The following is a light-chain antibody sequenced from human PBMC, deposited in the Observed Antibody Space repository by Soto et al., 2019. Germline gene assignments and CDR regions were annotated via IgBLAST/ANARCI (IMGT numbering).Light chain of an antibody. CDR1: RSFGVG. CDR2: KFS. Sequence: QIPSSPSPLSASVEEGATIPCRAGRSFGVGLAWFQQKAGKAPKLLIYKFSSLESGAPSRFSGSGSGTEFTLTISSLQPDDFATYYCQQYNSNPWTFGQGTKVEIK. V-gene: IGKV1-5*03. CDR3: QQYNSNPWT. J-gene: IGKJ1*01.